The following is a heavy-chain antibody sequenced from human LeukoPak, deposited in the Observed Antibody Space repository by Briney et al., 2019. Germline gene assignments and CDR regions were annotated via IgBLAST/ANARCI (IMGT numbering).Heavy chain of an antibody. CDR2: ISSSGLST. Sequence: GGSLRLSCSASGFTFSNYAMHWVRQAPEKGLEYVSGISSSGLSTYYADSVKGRFTISRDSSKNTLYLQMNSLRAEDTAVYYCARDLGRGYDWGDWGQGTLVTVSS. D-gene: IGHD5-12*01. CDR3: ARDLGRGYDWGD. CDR1: GFTFSNYA. V-gene: IGHV3-64*04. J-gene: IGHJ4*02.